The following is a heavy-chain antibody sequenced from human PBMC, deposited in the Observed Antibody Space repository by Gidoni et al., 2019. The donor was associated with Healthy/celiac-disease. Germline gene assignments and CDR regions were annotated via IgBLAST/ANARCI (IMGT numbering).Heavy chain of an antibody. D-gene: IGHD5-18*01. CDR2: IGTAGDT. J-gene: IGHJ4*02. CDR3: ARGGYSYGSVEFFLPDY. CDR1: GFTLSSYD. V-gene: IGHV3-13*01. Sequence: EVQLVESGGGLVQPGGSLRLSCAASGFTLSSYDMQWVRQATGKGLEWVSAIGTAGDTYYPGSVKGRFTISRENAKNSLYLQMNSLRAGDTAVYYCARGGYSYGSVEFFLPDYWGQGTLVTVSS.